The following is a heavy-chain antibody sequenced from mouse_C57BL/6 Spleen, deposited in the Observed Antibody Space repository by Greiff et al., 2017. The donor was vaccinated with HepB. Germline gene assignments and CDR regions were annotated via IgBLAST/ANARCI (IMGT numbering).Heavy chain of an antibody. CDR3: ARAGDYDFHYAMDY. CDR2: INPNNGGT. CDR1: GYTFTDYY. Sequence: EVQLQQSGPELVKPGASVKISCKASGYTFTDYYMNWVKQSHGKSLEWIGDINPNNGGTSYNQKFKGKATLTVDKSSSTAYMELRSLTSEDSAVYYCARAGDYDFHYAMDYWGQGTSVTVSS. V-gene: IGHV1-26*01. D-gene: IGHD2-4*01. J-gene: IGHJ4*01.